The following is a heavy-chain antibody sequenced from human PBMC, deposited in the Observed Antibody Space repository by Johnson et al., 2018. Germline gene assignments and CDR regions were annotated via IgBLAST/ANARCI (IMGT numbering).Heavy chain of an antibody. CDR3: AREVGAEQRSYGMDV. Sequence: QVQLVQSGAEVKKHGASVRVSCKASGYTLTSYFIQWVRQAPGQGLEWMGIIHPSGGSTIYAQNFEGRVTMTRDTSTSTVYMELSSLTSEDTAMYYCAREVGAEQRSYGMDVWGQGTTVTVSS. V-gene: IGHV1-46*01. CDR1: GYTLTSYF. CDR2: IHPSGGST. D-gene: IGHD1/OR15-1a*01. J-gene: IGHJ6*02.